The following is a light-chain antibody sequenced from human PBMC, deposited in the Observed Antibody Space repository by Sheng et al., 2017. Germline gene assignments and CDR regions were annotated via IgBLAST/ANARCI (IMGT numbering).Light chain of an antibody. V-gene: IGLV2-14*03. Sequence: QSALTQPASVSGSRGQSITISCTGTSSDVGGYKYVSWYQQHPGKAPKLILYDVSNRPSGISDRFSGSKSGNTASLTISGLQAEDETDYYCSSYTSSATWVFGGGTKLTVL. CDR3: SSYTSSATWV. J-gene: IGLJ3*02. CDR1: SSDVGGYKY. CDR2: DVS.